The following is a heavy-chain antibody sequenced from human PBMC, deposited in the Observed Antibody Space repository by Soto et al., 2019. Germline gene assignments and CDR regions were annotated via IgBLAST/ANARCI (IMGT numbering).Heavy chain of an antibody. CDR2: VYATGTT. V-gene: IGHV4-4*07. J-gene: IGHJ5*02. Sequence: ETLSLTCSVSGGSISKFYWSWVLKTAGKGLEWMGRVYATGTTDYNPSLRSRVAMSVDISKKTFSLRLTSVTAADTGVYYCVRDGSKTLRDWFDPWGQGKLVTVSS. CDR1: GGSISKFY. D-gene: IGHD4-17*01. CDR3: VRDGSKTLRDWFDP.